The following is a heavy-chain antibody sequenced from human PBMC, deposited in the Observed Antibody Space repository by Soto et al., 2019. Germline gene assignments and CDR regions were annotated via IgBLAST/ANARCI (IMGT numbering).Heavy chain of an antibody. J-gene: IGHJ6*02. D-gene: IGHD3-9*01. Sequence: QVQLQESDPGLVKPSETLSLTCTVSGGSVSSGSYYWSWFRQPPGKGLEWIGYIYYSGSTNYNPSLKSRVTISVDTSKNQFSLKLSSVTAADTAVYYCARESDILTNGMDVWGQGTTVTVSS. V-gene: IGHV4-61*01. CDR3: ARESDILTNGMDV. CDR1: GGSVSSGSYY. CDR2: IYYSGST.